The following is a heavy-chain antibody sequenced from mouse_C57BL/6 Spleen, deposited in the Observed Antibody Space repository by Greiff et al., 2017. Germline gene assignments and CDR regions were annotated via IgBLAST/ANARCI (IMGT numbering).Heavy chain of an antibody. D-gene: IGHD2-1*01. CDR2: IYPRSGNT. V-gene: IGHV1-81*01. CDR3: ARYGNYWYFDY. J-gene: IGHJ2*01. CDR1: GYTFTSYG. Sequence: QVQLQQSGAELARPGASVKLSCKASGYTFTSYGISWVKQRTGQGLEWIGEIYPRSGNTYYNEKFKGKATLTADKSSSTAYMELRRLTSEDSAVYFCARYGNYWYFDYWGQGTTLTVSS.